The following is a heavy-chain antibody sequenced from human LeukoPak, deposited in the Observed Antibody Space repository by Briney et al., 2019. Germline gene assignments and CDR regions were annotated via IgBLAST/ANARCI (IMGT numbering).Heavy chain of an antibody. CDR1: GFTFSSYS. CDR2: ISRSSTTT. J-gene: IGHJ4*02. D-gene: IGHD3-22*01. V-gene: IGHV3-48*02. CDR3: ARRHYYDSSGYHYYFDY. Sequence: GGSLRLSCAASGFTFSSYSMNWARQVPGKGLEWVSYISRSSTTTYYADSVKGRFTISRDNAKNSLYLQMNSLRDEDTAVYYCARRHYYDSSGYHYYFDYWGQGTLVTVSS.